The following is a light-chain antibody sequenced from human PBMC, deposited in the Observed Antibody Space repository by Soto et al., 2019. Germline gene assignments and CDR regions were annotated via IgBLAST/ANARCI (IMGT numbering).Light chain of an antibody. CDR3: QQSYLTPIT. J-gene: IGKJ5*01. Sequence: DIQMTQSPSSLSASVGDRVTITCRASQSISSCLNWYQQKPGKAPKLLIHAASSLQSGVPSRFSGSGSATDFTLTISSLQPEDFATYYCQQSYLTPITFGQGTRLEI. CDR1: QSISSC. CDR2: AAS. V-gene: IGKV1-39*01.